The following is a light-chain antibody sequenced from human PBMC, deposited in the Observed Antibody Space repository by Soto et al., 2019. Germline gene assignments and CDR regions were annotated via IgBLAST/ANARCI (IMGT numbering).Light chain of an antibody. CDR1: RNDIGAYEF. CDR3: KSYAGSNTYV. CDR2: EVV. Sequence: QSVLTQPPPASGSPGQSVTISCTGTRNDIGAYEFVSWYQHHPGKAPKLIIYEVVQRPSGVPDRFSGSKSGNTASLTVSGLQAADEADYYCKSYAGSNTYVFGTGTKV. J-gene: IGLJ1*01. V-gene: IGLV2-8*01.